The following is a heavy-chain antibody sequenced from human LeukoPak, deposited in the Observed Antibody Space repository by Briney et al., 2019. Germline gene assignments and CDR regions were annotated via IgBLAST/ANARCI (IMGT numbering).Heavy chain of an antibody. D-gene: IGHD5-18*01. CDR1: GFTVSSNY. CDR3: AKGPRGYSYGYMWFDP. V-gene: IGHV3-53*01. J-gene: IGHJ5*02. Sequence: GGSLRLSCAASGFTVSSNYMSWVRQAPGKGLEWVSVIYSGGSTYYADSMKGRFTISRDNSKNTLYLQMNSLRAEDTAVYYCAKGPRGYSYGYMWFDPWGQGTLVTVSS. CDR2: IYSGGST.